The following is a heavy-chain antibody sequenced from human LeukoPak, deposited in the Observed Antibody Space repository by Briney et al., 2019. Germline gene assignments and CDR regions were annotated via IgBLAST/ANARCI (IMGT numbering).Heavy chain of an antibody. CDR3: AREYCDSSGYYLGGDDFDY. Sequence: ASVKVSCKSSGYTFSSYGITWVRQAPGQGLEWMGWISPYNGNTNYAQNLQGRVTMTRDTSISTAYMELSRLLSDDTAVYYCAREYCDSSGYYLGGDDFDYWGQGTLVTVSS. J-gene: IGHJ4*02. CDR1: GYTFSSYG. V-gene: IGHV1-18*01. CDR2: ISPYNGNT. D-gene: IGHD3-22*01.